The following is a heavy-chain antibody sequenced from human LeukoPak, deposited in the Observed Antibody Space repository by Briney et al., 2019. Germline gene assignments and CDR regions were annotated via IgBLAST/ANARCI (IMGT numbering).Heavy chain of an antibody. V-gene: IGHV3-7*01. CDR1: GFMFSNYW. J-gene: IGHJ3*01. Sequence: GGSLRLSCAASGFMFSNYWMNWVRQAPGKGLEWVANINGDGSEGYYADSVEGRFTISRDNAKNSLYLQMDSLRGEDTAVYYIAREGGINCNDVCFHGAFDVCRQGSSVTV. CDR2: INGDGSEG. CDR3: AREGGINCNDVCFHGAFDV. D-gene: IGHD2-8*01.